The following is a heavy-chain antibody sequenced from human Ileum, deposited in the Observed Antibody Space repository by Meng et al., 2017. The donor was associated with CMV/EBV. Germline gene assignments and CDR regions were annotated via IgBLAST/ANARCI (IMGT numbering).Heavy chain of an antibody. CDR3: ARGNYFAMDV. CDR1: GFTFSNYW. J-gene: IGHJ6*02. CDR2: ISSDGSST. Sequence: GESLKISCVASGFTFSNYWMHWVRQVPGKGLVWVSRISSDGSSTTHADSVKGRFTISRDNAKNTLYLQMNSLRAEDTALYYCARGNYFAMDVWGQGTTVTVS. V-gene: IGHV3-74*03.